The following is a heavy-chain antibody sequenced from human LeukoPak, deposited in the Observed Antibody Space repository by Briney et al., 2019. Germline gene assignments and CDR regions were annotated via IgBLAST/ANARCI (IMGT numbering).Heavy chain of an antibody. D-gene: IGHD6-19*01. CDR2: IDHSGST. Sequence: SETLSLTCAVSGGSIINSNWWSWVRQPPGKGLEWIGEIDHSGSTSYNPSLKSRVTISVDKSKNQFSLKLSSVTAADTVVYYCAGGWYAVDYWGQGTLVTVSS. V-gene: IGHV4-4*02. CDR1: GGSIINSNW. CDR3: AGGWYAVDY. J-gene: IGHJ4*02.